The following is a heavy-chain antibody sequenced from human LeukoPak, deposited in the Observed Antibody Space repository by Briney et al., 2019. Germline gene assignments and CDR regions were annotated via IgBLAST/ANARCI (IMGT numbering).Heavy chain of an antibody. V-gene: IGHV3-11*04. CDR3: ARDPNAFDI. CDR1: GFTFSDYY. Sequence: PGGSLRLSCAASGFTFSDYYMSWIRQAPGKALEWVSYVSSGSSTIYYADSVKGRFTVSRDNGKRSLYLQMNSLRAEDTAVYYCARDPNAFDIWGQGTMVTVSS. CDR2: VSSGSSTI. J-gene: IGHJ3*02.